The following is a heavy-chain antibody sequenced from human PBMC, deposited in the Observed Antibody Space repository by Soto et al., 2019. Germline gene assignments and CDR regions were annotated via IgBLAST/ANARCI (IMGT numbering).Heavy chain of an antibody. CDR2: ISAYNGNT. Sequence: QVQLVQSGAEVKKPGASVKVSCKASGYTFTSYGISWVRPAPGQGLEWMGWISAYNGNTNYAQKLQGRVTMTTDTSTSTAYMELRSLRSDDTAVYYCASFSIAATDPYGMDVWGQGTTVTVSS. D-gene: IGHD6-13*01. CDR3: ASFSIAATDPYGMDV. V-gene: IGHV1-18*01. CDR1: GYTFTSYG. J-gene: IGHJ6*02.